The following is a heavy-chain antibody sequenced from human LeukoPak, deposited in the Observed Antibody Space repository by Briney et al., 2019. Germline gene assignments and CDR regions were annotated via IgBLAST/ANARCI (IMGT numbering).Heavy chain of an antibody. CDR3: AKIDRWTPAY. Sequence: PGGSLRLSCAASGFTVSNSYMAWVRQAPGKGLEWVSSIYNDGSTVYADSVKGRFTISRDNSKNTLYLQMNSLRGDDTSVYYCAKIDRWTPAYWAKETLATFS. CDR2: IYNDGST. V-gene: IGHV3-66*02. J-gene: IGHJ4*02. D-gene: IGHD3-9*01. CDR1: GFTVSNSY.